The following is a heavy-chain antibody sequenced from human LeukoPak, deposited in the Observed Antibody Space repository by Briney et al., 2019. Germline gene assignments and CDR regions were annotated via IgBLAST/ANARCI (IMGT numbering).Heavy chain of an antibody. J-gene: IGHJ4*02. V-gene: IGHV4-59*08. CDR1: GGSISSYY. Sequence: SETLSLTCTVSGGSISSYYWSWIRQPPGKGLEWIGYIYYSGSTNYNPSLKSQVTISVDTSKNQFSLKLSSVTAADTAVYYCASSSIAPHFDYWGQGTLVTVSS. CDR3: ASSSIAPHFDY. D-gene: IGHD6-6*01. CDR2: IYYSGST.